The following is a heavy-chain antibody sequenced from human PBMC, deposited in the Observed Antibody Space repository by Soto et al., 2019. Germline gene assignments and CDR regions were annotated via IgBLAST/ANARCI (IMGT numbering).Heavy chain of an antibody. Sequence: EVQLVESGGGLVQPGGSLRLSCAASGFTFSSYEMNWVRQAPGKGLEWVSYISSSGSTIYYADSVKGRFTISRDNAKNSLYLQINSLRAEDTAVYYCASSYASYSSSYFPGYYYYGMDVWGQGTTVTVSS. V-gene: IGHV3-48*03. D-gene: IGHD6-13*01. CDR2: ISSSGSTI. CDR1: GFTFSSYE. J-gene: IGHJ6*02. CDR3: ASSYASYSSSYFPGYYYYGMDV.